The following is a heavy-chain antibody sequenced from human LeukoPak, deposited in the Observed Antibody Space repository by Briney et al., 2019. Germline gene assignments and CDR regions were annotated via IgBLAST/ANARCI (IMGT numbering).Heavy chain of an antibody. J-gene: IGHJ4*02. Sequence: GASVKVSCKASGYTFTSYGISWVRQAPGQGLEWMGWISAYNGNTNYAQKLQGRVTMTTDTSTSTAYMELRSLRSDDTAVYYCARDWARGLEPTFYDYWGQGTLVTVSS. CDR3: ARDWARGLEPTFYDY. V-gene: IGHV1-18*01. D-gene: IGHD1-1*01. CDR2: ISAYNGNT. CDR1: GYTFTSYG.